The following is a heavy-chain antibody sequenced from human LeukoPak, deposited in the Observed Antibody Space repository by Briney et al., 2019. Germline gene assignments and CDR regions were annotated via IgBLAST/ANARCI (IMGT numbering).Heavy chain of an antibody. V-gene: IGHV3-23*01. CDR2: ISGSDGST. J-gene: IGHJ4*02. D-gene: IGHD6-13*01. Sequence: GGSLRLSCAASGFTFSSYAMSWVRQAPGKGLEWVSAISGSDGSTYYADSVKGRFTISRDNSKNTLYLQMNSLRAEDTALYHCARALGAAAGTPSDYWGQGTLVTVSS. CDR1: GFTFSSYA. CDR3: ARALGAAAGTPSDY.